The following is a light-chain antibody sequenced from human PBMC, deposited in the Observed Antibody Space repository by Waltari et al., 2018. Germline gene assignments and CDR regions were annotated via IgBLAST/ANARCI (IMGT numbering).Light chain of an antibody. CDR3: SSYSSGSTLVL. CDR1: SSDVGRYNH. CDR2: RVP. V-gene: IGLV2-14*01. Sequence: QSALSQPASVSGSPGQSITISCTGTSSDVGRYNHVSWYQRHPNKAPRLIIYRVPDRPSGVSSRFSGSKSGNTASLTISGLQAEDEADYHCSSYSSGSTLVLFGGGTKLTVL. J-gene: IGLJ3*02.